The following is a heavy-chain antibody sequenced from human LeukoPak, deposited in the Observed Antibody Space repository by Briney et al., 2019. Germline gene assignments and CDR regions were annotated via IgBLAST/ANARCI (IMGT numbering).Heavy chain of an antibody. Sequence: GGSLRLSGAASGFTFSIYSMNWVRQAPGKGLEWVSYISSSSSTKYYADSVKGRFTISGDNAKNSLYLQMNSLRDEDTAVYYCAREGAYYDSGGYYQRQYYFDYWGQGTLVTVSS. CDR2: ISSSSSTK. V-gene: IGHV3-48*02. CDR1: GFTFSIYS. J-gene: IGHJ4*02. CDR3: AREGAYYDSGGYYQRQYYFDY. D-gene: IGHD3-22*01.